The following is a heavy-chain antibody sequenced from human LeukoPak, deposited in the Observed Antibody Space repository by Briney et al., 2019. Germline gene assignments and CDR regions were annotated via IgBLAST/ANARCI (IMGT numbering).Heavy chain of an antibody. D-gene: IGHD3-10*01. CDR2: MNPNSGNT. J-gene: IGHJ3*02. Sequence: ASVKVSCKASGYTFTSYDINWVRQATGQGLEWMGWMNPNSGNTGYAQKFQGRVTMTRNTSISTAYMELSSLRTEDTAVYYCALVRGVMKAFDIWGQGTMVTVSS. CDR3: ALVRGVMKAFDI. V-gene: IGHV1-8*01. CDR1: GYTFTSYD.